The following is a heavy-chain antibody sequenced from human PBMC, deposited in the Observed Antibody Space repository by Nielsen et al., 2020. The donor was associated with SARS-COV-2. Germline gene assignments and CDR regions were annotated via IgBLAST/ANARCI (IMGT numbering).Heavy chain of an antibody. Sequence: ASVKVSCKASGYTFTGYYMHWVRQAPGQGLEWMGWINPNSGGTNYAQKFQGWVTMTRDTSISTAYMELSRLRSDDTAVYYCAVAAADPINWFDPWGQGTLVTVSS. V-gene: IGHV1-2*04. J-gene: IGHJ5*02. CDR2: INPNSGGT. D-gene: IGHD6-13*01. CDR1: GYTFTGYY. CDR3: AVAAADPINWFDP.